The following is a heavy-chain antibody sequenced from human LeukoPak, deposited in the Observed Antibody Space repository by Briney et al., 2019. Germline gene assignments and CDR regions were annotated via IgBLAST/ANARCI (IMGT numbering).Heavy chain of an antibody. Sequence: GGSLRLSCAASGSTFSSYGMHWVRQAPGKGLEWVAVISYDGSNKYYADSVKGRFTISRDNSKNTLYLQMNSLRAEDTAVYYCAKRVGATTLGPFDYWGQGTLVTVSS. CDR1: GSTFSSYG. D-gene: IGHD1-26*01. CDR3: AKRVGATTLGPFDY. V-gene: IGHV3-30*18. J-gene: IGHJ4*02. CDR2: ISYDGSNK.